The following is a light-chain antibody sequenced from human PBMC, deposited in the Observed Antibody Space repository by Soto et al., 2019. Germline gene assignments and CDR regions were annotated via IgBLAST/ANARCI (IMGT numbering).Light chain of an antibody. V-gene: IGLV3-21*04. CDR3: QVWDSCSAHGV. J-gene: IGLJ2*01. CDR1: DIGSKG. CDR2: SDA. Sequence: SSELTQPPSVSVAPGKTASISCGGNDIGSKGVHWYQQKPGQAPVLVIYSDADLPPVIPERFSGSNSANLATLTITRVEAGDEADYYCQVWDSCSAHGVLDGGTTVTVL.